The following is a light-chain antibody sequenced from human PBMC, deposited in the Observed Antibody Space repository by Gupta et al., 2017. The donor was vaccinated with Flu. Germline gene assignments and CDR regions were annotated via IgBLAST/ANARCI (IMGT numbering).Light chain of an antibody. V-gene: IGKV3-20*01. J-gene: IGKJ5*01. CDR2: GAS. CDR3: QQYASSPMT. Sequence: ERVALSCRASQGVSSNYLAWYQQESGQAPRLLIYGASNRATGFPDRFSGSGSGTDFTLTISRLEPGDSAVYFCQQYASSPMTFGQGTRLEIQ. CDR1: QGVSSNY.